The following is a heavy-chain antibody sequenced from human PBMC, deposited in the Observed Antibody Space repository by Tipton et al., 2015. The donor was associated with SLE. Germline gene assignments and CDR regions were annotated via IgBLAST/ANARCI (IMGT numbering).Heavy chain of an antibody. V-gene: IGHV3-30*04. D-gene: IGHD2-2*02. CDR1: RFNFSTYA. Sequence: SLRLSCAASRFNFSTYAMHWVRQAPGKGPEWVAVISNDGSNEYYGDSVKGRFIISRDDSKNTLYLQMNSLRVEDTAVYYCTRGLYTTSRFESWGQGILVTASS. CDR2: ISNDGSNE. CDR3: TRGLYTTSRFES. J-gene: IGHJ4*02.